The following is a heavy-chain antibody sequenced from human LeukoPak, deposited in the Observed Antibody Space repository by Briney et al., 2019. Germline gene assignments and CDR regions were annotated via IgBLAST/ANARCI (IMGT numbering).Heavy chain of an antibody. Sequence: GASVKVSCKASGYTFTSYGISWVRQAPGQGLEWMGWISAYNGNTNYAQKLQGRVTMTTDTSTSTAYMELKSLRSDDTAVYYCAREGYTAMATPPFDYWGQGTLVTVSS. D-gene: IGHD5-18*01. J-gene: IGHJ4*02. V-gene: IGHV1-18*01. CDR3: AREGYTAMATPPFDY. CDR1: GYTFTSYG. CDR2: ISAYNGNT.